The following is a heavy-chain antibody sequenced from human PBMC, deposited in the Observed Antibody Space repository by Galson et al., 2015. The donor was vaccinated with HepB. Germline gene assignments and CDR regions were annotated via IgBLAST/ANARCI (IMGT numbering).Heavy chain of an antibody. V-gene: IGHV1-18*01. CDR1: GYTFTSYG. D-gene: IGHD3-22*01. J-gene: IGHJ6*03. Sequence: SVKVSCKASGYTFTSYGISWVRQAPGQGLEWMGWISAYNGNTNYAQKLQGRVTRTTDTSTSTAYMELRSLRSDDTAVYYCARTGDYYDSSGYYFPYYYYMDVWGKGTTVTVSS. CDR3: ARTGDYYDSSGYYFPYYYYMDV. CDR2: ISAYNGNT.